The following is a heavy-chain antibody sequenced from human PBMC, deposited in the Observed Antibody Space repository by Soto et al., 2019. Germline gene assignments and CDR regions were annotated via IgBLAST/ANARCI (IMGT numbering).Heavy chain of an antibody. D-gene: IGHD6-19*01. CDR3: ATDAAAVARTSGVFAF. Sequence: PGGSLRLSCAASGFISTNAWMTWVRQAPGKGLEWIGRIKSKADGGTTDYAAPVKGRFTISRDDSKNTLYLQMNSLRTEDTAVYYCATDAAAVARTSGVFAFWGQGTLVTVSS. J-gene: IGHJ4*02. V-gene: IGHV3-15*01. CDR2: IKSKADGGTT. CDR1: GFISTNAW.